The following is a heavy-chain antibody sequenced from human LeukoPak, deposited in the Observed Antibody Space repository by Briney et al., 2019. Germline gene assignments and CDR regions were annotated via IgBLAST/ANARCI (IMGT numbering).Heavy chain of an antibody. Sequence: SETLSLTCTVSGGSISSYYWSWIRQPPGKGLEWIGYIYYSGSTNYNPSLKSRVTISVDTSKNQFSLKLSSVTAADMAVYARAPSGLYHYYYYYMDVWGKGTTVTVSS. J-gene: IGHJ6*03. CDR3: APSGLYHYYYYYMDV. D-gene: IGHD3-16*02. CDR1: GGSISSYY. V-gene: IGHV4-59*01. CDR2: IYYSGST.